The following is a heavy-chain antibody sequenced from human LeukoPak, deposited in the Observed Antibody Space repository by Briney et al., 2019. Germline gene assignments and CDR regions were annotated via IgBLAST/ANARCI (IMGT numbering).Heavy chain of an antibody. D-gene: IGHD3-10*01. CDR3: ARDPAAVVRGEDY. CDR2: IYHSGST. V-gene: IGHV4-38-2*02. J-gene: IGHJ4*02. CDR1: GYSISSGYY. Sequence: PSETLSLTCTVSGYSISSGYYWGWIRQPPGKGLEWIGSIYHSGSTYYNPSLKSRVTISVDTSKNQFSLKLSSVTAADTAVYYCARDPAAVVRGEDYWGQGTLVTVSS.